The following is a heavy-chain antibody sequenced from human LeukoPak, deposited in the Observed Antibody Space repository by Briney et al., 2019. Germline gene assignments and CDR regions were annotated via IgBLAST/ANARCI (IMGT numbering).Heavy chain of an antibody. J-gene: IGHJ1*01. Sequence: GGSLRLSCAASGFTFTSYSMNWVRQAPGKGLEWVSSISRSGSYIYYADSVKGRFTTSRDNAKNSLYLQMNSLGAEDTALYYCARGPNCSSGSCYSLAEYLQHWGQGTLVTVSS. V-gene: IGHV3-21*01. CDR1: GFTFTSYS. D-gene: IGHD2-2*01. CDR3: ARGPNCSSGSCYSLAEYLQH. CDR2: ISRSGSYI.